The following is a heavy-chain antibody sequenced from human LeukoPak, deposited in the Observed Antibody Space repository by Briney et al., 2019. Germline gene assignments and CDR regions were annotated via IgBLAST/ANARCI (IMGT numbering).Heavy chain of an antibody. D-gene: IGHD5-12*01. J-gene: IGHJ6*03. CDR3: ARSGGFGFYYYYYMAV. Sequence: GGSLRLSCAASGFTFSNYAMHWVRQAPGKGLEWVAVISYDGSNKYYADSVTGRFTISRDNSKNMLYLQMNSLRAEDTAVYYCARSGGFGFYYYYYMAVWGKGTTVTVSS. CDR1: GFTFSNYA. CDR2: ISYDGSNK. V-gene: IGHV3-30*04.